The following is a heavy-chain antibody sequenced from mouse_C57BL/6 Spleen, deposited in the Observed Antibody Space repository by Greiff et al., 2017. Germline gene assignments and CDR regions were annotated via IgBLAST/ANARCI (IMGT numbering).Heavy chain of an antibody. J-gene: IGHJ1*03. CDR2: FHPYNDDT. D-gene: IGHD1-1*01. CDR1: GYTFTTYP. CDR3: ARSYYGSSYEYFDV. V-gene: IGHV1-47*01. Sequence: QVHVKQSGAELVKPGASVKMSCKASGYTFTTYPLEWMKQNHGKSLEWIGNFHPYNDDTKYNEKFKGKATLTVEKSSSTVYLELSRLTSDDSAVYYCARSYYGSSYEYFDVWGTGTTVTVSS.